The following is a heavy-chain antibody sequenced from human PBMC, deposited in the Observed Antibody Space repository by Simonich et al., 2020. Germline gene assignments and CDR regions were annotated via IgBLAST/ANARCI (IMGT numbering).Heavy chain of an antibody. CDR2: INHSGRT. D-gene: IGHD1-1*01. Sequence: QVQLQQWGAGLLKPSETLSLTCAVYGGSFSGYYWSWIRQPPGKGLEWIGEINHSGRTNYNPTPKSRGTISVDTSKNQFSLKLSSVTAADTAVYYCARGKGWKNAFDIWGQGTMVTVSS. J-gene: IGHJ3*02. V-gene: IGHV4-34*01. CDR3: ARGKGWKNAFDI. CDR1: GGSFSGYY.